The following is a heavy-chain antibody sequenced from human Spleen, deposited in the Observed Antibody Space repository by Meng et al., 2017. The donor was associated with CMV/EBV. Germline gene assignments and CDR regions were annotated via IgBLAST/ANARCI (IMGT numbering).Heavy chain of an antibody. CDR3: AREVVSYDFWSGYYSYYYYGMDV. Sequence: GESLKISCAASGFSFSSYSINWVRQAPGKGLEWVSYISSSGSTIYYADSVKGRFTISRDNAKNSLYLQMNSLRAEDTAVYYCAREVVSYDFWSGYYSYYYYGMDVWGQGTTVTVSS. J-gene: IGHJ6*02. D-gene: IGHD3-3*01. CDR1: GFSFSSYS. CDR2: ISSSGSTI. V-gene: IGHV3-48*04.